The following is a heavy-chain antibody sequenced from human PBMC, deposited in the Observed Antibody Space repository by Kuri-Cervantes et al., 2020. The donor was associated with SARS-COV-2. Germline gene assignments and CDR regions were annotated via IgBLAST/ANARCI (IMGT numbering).Heavy chain of an antibody. V-gene: IGHV3-30-3*01. J-gene: IGHJ4*02. D-gene: IGHD1-26*01. CDR3: ASVEPNSGSYYPGY. CDR2: ISYDGGNK. CDR1: GFTYSSYA. Sequence: GGSLRLSCAASGFTYSSYAMHWVRQAPGKGLEWVAVISYDGGNKYYADSVKGRFTISRDNSKNTLYLQMNSLRAEDTAVYYCASVEPNSGSYYPGYWGQGTRVTGSS.